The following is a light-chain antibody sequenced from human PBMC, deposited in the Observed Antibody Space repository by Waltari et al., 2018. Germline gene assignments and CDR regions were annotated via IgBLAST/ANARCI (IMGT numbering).Light chain of an antibody. V-gene: IGLV2-23*01. Sequence: QSAPTQPASVSGSPGQSITSSCTGTSSDVGNLNLVSWYQQYPGKAPKVRIYDDNRRPSGVSDRFSGSKSGNTASLTISGVQAEDEADYYCCSYAGSYTWVFGGGTKLTVL. CDR3: CSYAGSYTWV. J-gene: IGLJ3*02. CDR1: SSDVGNLNL. CDR2: DDN.